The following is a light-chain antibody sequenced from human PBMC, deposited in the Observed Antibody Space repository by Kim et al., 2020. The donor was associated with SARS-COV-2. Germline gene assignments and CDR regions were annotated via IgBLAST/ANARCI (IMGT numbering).Light chain of an antibody. J-gene: IGLJ3*02. CDR3: CSYAGSYPWV. CDR1: SSDVGGYNY. CDR2: DVG. Sequence: GQSVTISCTGTSSDVGGYNYVSWYQQHPGKAPKLMIYDVGKRPSGVPDRFSGSKSGNTASLTISGLQAEDEADYYCCSYAGSYPWVFGGGTQLTVL. V-gene: IGLV2-11*01.